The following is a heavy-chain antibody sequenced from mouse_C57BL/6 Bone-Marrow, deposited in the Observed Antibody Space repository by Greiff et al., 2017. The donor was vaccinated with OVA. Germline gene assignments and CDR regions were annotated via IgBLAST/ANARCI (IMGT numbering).Heavy chain of an antibody. CDR2: ISNGGGST. CDR3: ARRKLGRDAMDY. D-gene: IGHD4-1*01. J-gene: IGHJ4*01. CDR1: GFTFSDYY. V-gene: IGHV5-12*01. Sequence: EVKVVESGGGLVQPGGSLKLSCAASGFTFSDYYMYWVRQTPEKRLEWVAYISNGGGSTYYPDTVKGRFTISRDNAKNTLYLQMSRLKSEDTAMYYCARRKLGRDAMDYWGQGTSVTVSS.